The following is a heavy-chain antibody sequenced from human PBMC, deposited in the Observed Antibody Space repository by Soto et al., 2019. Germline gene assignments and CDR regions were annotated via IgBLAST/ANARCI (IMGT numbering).Heavy chain of an antibody. CDR2: IYYRGRH. CDR1: GGSISSSSYY. V-gene: IGHV4-39*01. CDR3: ARHAARGGGFRRYYFDY. D-gene: IGHD1-26*01. Sequence: QLQLQESGPGLGKPSETLSLTCTVSGGSISSSSYYWGWIRQPPGKGLELIGSIYYRGRHYYNPSLKCRVTISVDTSKSQVSLKLSSVTAADTAAYCCARHAARGGGFRRYYFDYWGQGTLVAVSS. J-gene: IGHJ4*02.